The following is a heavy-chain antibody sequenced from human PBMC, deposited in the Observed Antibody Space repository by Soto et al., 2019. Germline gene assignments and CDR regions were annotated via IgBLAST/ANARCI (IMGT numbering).Heavy chain of an antibody. V-gene: IGHV4-31*03. CDR1: GSSIRSGGYY. D-gene: IGHD6-13*01. Sequence: SETLSLTCTVSGSSIRSGGYYWSWIRQHPGKGLEWIGYINYSGSTYYNPSLKSRLTISVDTSENQFSLRLRSVTAADTAVYYCAREAFLPAAGNRRYYYGMDVWGQGTTVTVSS. CDR3: AREAFLPAAGNRRYYYGMDV. CDR2: INYSGST. J-gene: IGHJ6*02.